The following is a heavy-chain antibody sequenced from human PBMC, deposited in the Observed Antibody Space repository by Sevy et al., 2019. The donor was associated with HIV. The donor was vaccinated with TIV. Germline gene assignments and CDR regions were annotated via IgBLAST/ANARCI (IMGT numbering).Heavy chain of an antibody. CDR2: ISSSSSYI. V-gene: IGHV3-21*01. D-gene: IGHD3-10*01. CDR1: RFTFSSDS. Sequence: GGSLRLSCVASRFTFSSDSMNWVRQAPGKGLEWVSSISSSSSYIYYADSVKGRFSISRDNAKKLLYLQMNSLRFEDTAVYYCARDRDGSGSSGGYGMDVWGQGTTVTVSS. CDR3: ARDRDGSGSSGGYGMDV. J-gene: IGHJ6*02.